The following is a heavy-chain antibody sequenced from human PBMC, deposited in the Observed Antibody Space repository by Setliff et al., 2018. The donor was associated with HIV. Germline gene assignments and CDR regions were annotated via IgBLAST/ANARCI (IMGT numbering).Heavy chain of an antibody. Sequence: KVSCKASGYTFTSYYMHWVRQAPGQGLEWMGIINPSGGSTSYAQKFQGRVTMTRDTSTSTVYMELSSLRSEDTAVYYCARDYYDSSGYRGLDAFDIWGQGTMVTVSS. CDR1: GYTFTSYY. CDR2: INPSGGST. V-gene: IGHV1-46*01. CDR3: ARDYYDSSGYRGLDAFDI. D-gene: IGHD3-22*01. J-gene: IGHJ3*02.